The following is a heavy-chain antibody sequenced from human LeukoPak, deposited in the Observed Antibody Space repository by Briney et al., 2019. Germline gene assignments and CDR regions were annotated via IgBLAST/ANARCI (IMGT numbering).Heavy chain of an antibody. V-gene: IGHV4-34*01. CDR3: ARNTHRLDY. CDR2: INHSGST. CDR1: GGSFSGYY. D-gene: IGHD3-16*02. Sequence: SETLSLTCAVYGGSFSGYYWSWIRQPPGKGLEWIGEINHSGSTNYNPSLKSRVTISVDTSKNQFSLKLSSVTAADTAVYYCARNTHRLDYWGQGTLVTVSS. J-gene: IGHJ4*02.